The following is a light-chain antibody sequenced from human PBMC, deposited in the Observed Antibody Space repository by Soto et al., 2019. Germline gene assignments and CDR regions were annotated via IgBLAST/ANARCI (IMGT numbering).Light chain of an antibody. J-gene: IGLJ1*01. CDR2: EVS. Sequence: SALTQPPSASGSPGQSVTISCTGTSSDVGAFNYVSWYQQLPGKAPKLIIYEVSKRPSGVPDRFSGSKSGNTASLTVSGLQAEDEADYYCTSYAGTYSFFYVFGTGTKSPS. CDR3: TSYAGTYSFFYV. CDR1: SSDVGAFNY. V-gene: IGLV2-8*01.